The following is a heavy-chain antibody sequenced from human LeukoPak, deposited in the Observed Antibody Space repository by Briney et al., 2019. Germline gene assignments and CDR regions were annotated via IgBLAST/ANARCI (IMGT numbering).Heavy chain of an antibody. CDR2: INHSGST. CDR3: ARQRRYYGSGSYSGGRTEFDY. D-gene: IGHD3-10*01. V-gene: IGHV4-34*01. Sequence: AETLSLTCAVYGGSFSGYYWSWIGQPPGKGLEWIGEINHSGSTNYNPSLKSRVTISVDTSKNQFSLKLSSVTAADTAVYYCARQRRYYGSGSYSGGRTEFDYWGQGTLVTVSS. J-gene: IGHJ4*02. CDR1: GGSFSGYY.